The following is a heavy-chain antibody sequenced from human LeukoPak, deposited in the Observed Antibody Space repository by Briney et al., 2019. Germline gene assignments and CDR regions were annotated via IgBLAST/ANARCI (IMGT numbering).Heavy chain of an antibody. J-gene: IGHJ4*02. D-gene: IGHD6-19*01. CDR3: AREGSSGWFDY. CDR2: IYYSGST. V-gene: IGHV4-59*01. Sequence: PSETLSLTCTVSGGSISSYYWSWIRQPPGEGLEWIGYIYYSGSTNYNPSLKSRVTISVDTSKNQFSLKLSSVTAADTAVYYCAREGSSGWFDYWGQGTLVTVSS. CDR1: GGSISSYY.